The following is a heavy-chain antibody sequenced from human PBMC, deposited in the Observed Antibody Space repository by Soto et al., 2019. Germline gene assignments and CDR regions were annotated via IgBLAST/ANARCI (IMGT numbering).Heavy chain of an antibody. CDR3: ASWAVVVPAAMEWWFYP. V-gene: IGHV4-31*01. CDR1: GGSISSGGYY. Sequence: QVQLQEAGPGLVKPSQTLSLTCTVSGGSISSGGYYWSWIRQPPGKGLEWIGYIYYSGSTYYNPSLMSLVTISVDTAKLPSSLKVSSVSAADTAVYYCASWAVVVPAAMEWWFYPWGQGTLVTVCS. D-gene: IGHD2-2*01. CDR2: IYYSGST. J-gene: IGHJ5*02.